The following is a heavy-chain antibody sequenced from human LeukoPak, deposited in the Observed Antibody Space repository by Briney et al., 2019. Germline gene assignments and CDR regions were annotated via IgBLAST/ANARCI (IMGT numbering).Heavy chain of an antibody. CDR1: GFNFDDYG. CDR2: INWNGGST. D-gene: IGHD3-3*01. Sequence: GGSLRLSCAASGFNFDDYGMSWVRQAPGKGLEWVSGINWNGGSTVYADSVKGRFTISRDNAKNSLYLQMNSLRAEDTALYYCARTPNYESDSYYYYMDVWGKGTTVTVSS. V-gene: IGHV3-20*04. CDR3: ARTPNYESDSYYYYMDV. J-gene: IGHJ6*03.